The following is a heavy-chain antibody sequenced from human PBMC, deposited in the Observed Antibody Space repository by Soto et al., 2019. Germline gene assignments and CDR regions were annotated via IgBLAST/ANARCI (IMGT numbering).Heavy chain of an antibody. CDR2: IYVYNGDT. Sequence: QIQLVQSGVEVKKPGASVRVSCTSSGYTFSTFGISWVRQAPGQGLEWMGWIYVYNGDTDYAQKFQGRVTMTTDTSTRTAYMELRGLTSEDTAAYFCTRAVAGGYGHTTLDYWGQGTLVTVSS. J-gene: IGHJ4*02. D-gene: IGHD5-18*01. CDR1: GYTFSTFG. CDR3: TRAVAGGYGHTTLDY. V-gene: IGHV1-18*04.